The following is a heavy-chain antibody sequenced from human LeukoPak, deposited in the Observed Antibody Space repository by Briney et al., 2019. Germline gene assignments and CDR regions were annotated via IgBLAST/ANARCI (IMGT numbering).Heavy chain of an antibody. CDR3: ARLRGNYFPDY. CDR2: IYYSGNT. V-gene: IGHV4-61*08. CDR1: GGSISSGGYY. J-gene: IGHJ4*02. D-gene: IGHD4-11*01. Sequence: SETLSLTCTVSGGSISSGGYYWTWIRQPPGKGLEWIGYIYYSGNTNYNPSLKSRLTISVDTSKNQFSLNLSSVTAADTAVYYCARLRGNYFPDYWGQGTLVTVSS.